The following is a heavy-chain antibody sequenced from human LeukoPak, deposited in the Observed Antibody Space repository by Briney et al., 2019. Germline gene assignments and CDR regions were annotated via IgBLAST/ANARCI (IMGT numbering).Heavy chain of an antibody. V-gene: IGHV4-34*01. J-gene: IGHJ4*02. CDR3: ARGYRTYCGGDRYYY. D-gene: IGHD2-21*02. CDR2: INHSGST. CDR1: GGSFSGYY. Sequence: SETLSLTCAVYGGSFSGYYWSWIRQPPGKGLEWIGEINHSGSTNYNPSLKSRVTISVDTSKNQFSLKLSSVTAADTAVYYCARGYRTYCGGDRYYYWGQGTLVTVSS.